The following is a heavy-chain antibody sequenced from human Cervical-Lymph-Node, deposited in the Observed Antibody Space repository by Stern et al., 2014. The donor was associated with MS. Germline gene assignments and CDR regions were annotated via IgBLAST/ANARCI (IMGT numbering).Heavy chain of an antibody. CDR3: VSDGSGWRN. CDR2: IRSRANGQTT. Sequence: EVHLVESGGGLVQPGGSLKLSCVASGFIFSGPSMPWVRQASGQGLEWIGRIRSRANGQTTVYSASVKGRFTISRDDSKNTAYLQMNSLKTEDTAVYYCVSDGSGWRNWGQGTLVTVSS. J-gene: IGHJ4*02. D-gene: IGHD3-10*01. CDR1: GFIFSGPS. V-gene: IGHV3-73*01.